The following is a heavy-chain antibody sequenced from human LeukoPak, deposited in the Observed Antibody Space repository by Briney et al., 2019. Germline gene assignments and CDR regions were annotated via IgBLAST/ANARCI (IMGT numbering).Heavy chain of an antibody. D-gene: IGHD5-12*01. CDR3: ARGRRWLRERGLVESFDY. CDR2: INHSGST. V-gene: IGHV4-34*01. J-gene: IGHJ4*02. Sequence: PSETLSLTCAVYGGSFSGYYWSWIRQPPGKGLEWIGEINHSGSTNYNPSLKSRVTISVDTSKNQFSLKLSSVTAAETAVYCCARGRRWLRERGLVESFDYWGQGTLVTVSS. CDR1: GGSFSGYY.